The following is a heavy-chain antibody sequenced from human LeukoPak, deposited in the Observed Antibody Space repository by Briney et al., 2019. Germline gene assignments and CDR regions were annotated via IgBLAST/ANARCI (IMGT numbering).Heavy chain of an antibody. CDR3: AKPRGDYGQPFDC. V-gene: IGHV3-23*01. Sequence: GGSLRLSCAASGFTFSTYAMSWVRQAPGKGLEWVSVISGSGDTAYYADSVKGRFAISRDNSKNTLSLQMNSLRAEDTAVYYCAKPRGDYGQPFDCGGQGTLVT. D-gene: IGHD4/OR15-4a*01. J-gene: IGHJ4*02. CDR1: GFTFSTYA. CDR2: ISGSGDTA.